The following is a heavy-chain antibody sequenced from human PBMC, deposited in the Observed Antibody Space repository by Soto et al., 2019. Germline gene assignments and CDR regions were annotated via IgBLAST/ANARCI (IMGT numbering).Heavy chain of an antibody. CDR2: IYYSGST. CDR3: ARGGEGYPNGFDP. Sequence: QVQLQESGPGLVKPSQTLSLTCTVSGGSISSGDYYWGWSRQPPGRGLGWIGYIYYSGSTYYNPSLKSRVTISVDTSKNQFSLKLSSVTAADTAVYYCARGGEGYPNGFDPWGQGTLVTVSS. D-gene: IGHD3-10*01. J-gene: IGHJ5*02. CDR1: GGSISSGDYY. V-gene: IGHV4-30-4*01.